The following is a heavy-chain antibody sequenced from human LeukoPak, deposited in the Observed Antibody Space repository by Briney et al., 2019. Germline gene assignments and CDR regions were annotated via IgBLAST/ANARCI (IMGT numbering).Heavy chain of an antibody. CDR3: ARHGPSRDPITMVRGVIIPYGMDV. V-gene: IGHV4-59*08. D-gene: IGHD3-10*01. CDR1: GGSISSYY. J-gene: IGHJ6*02. Sequence: SETLSLTCTVSGGSISSYYWSWIRQPPGKGLEWIGYIYYSGSTNYNPSLKSRVTISVDTSKNQFSLKLSSVTAAHTAVYYCARHGPSRDPITMVRGVIIPYGMDVWGQGTTVTVSS. CDR2: IYYSGST.